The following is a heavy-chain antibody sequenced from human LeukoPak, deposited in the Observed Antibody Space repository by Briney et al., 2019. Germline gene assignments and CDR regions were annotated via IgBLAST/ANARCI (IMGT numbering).Heavy chain of an antibody. J-gene: IGHJ3*02. D-gene: IGHD5-12*01. CDR2: IRSKANSYAT. CDR3: TRSSREDSGYDFKDAFDI. CDR1: GFTFSGSA. V-gene: IGHV3-73*01. Sequence: GGSLRLSCAASGFTFSGSAMHWVRQASGKGLEWVGRIRSKANSYATAYAASVKGRFTISRDDSKNTAYLQMNSLKIEDTAVYYCTRSSREDSGYDFKDAFDIWSQGTMVTVSS.